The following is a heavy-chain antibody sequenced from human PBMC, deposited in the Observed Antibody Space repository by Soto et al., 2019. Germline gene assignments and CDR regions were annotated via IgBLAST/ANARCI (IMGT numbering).Heavy chain of an antibody. Sequence: GASVKVSCKASGYTFTGYYMHWVRQAPGQGLEWLGIIIPSGGSTSYAQNFQGRVTITRDTSASTAYMELSSLRSEDTAVYYSARDPYYYDSSGYPLLGYFDYWGQGTLVTVSS. CDR1: GYTFTGYY. J-gene: IGHJ4*02. D-gene: IGHD3-22*01. V-gene: IGHV1-46*01. CDR2: IIPSGGST. CDR3: ARDPYYYDSSGYPLLGYFDY.